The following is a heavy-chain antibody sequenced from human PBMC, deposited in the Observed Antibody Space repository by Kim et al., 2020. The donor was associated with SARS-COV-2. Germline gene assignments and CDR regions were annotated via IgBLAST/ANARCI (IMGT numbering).Heavy chain of an antibody. CDR2: IYHSGST. CDR3: ASYTQDDYGDYVGVY. V-gene: IGHV4-30-2*01. CDR1: GGSISSGGYS. Sequence: SETLSLTCAVSGGSISSGGYSWSWIRQPPGKGLEWIGYIYHSGSTYYNPSLKSRVTISVDRSKNQFSLKLSSVTAADTAVYYCASYTQDDYGDYVGVYWGQGTLVTVSS. D-gene: IGHD4-17*01. J-gene: IGHJ4*02.